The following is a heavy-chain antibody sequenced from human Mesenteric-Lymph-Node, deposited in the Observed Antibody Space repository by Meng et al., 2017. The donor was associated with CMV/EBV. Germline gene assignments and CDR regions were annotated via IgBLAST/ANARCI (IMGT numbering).Heavy chain of an antibody. CDR2: ISGKGDNT. Sequence: GESLKISGAASGFTFTNYAMSWVRQAPGKGLEWVSVISGKGDNTYYADSVKGRFTISRDNSKNTVYLQMSGLRAEDTAIYYCAKVWGNWGQGTLVTVSS. D-gene: IGHD1-26*01. CDR3: AKVWGN. J-gene: IGHJ4*02. V-gene: IGHV3-23*01. CDR1: GFTFTNYA.